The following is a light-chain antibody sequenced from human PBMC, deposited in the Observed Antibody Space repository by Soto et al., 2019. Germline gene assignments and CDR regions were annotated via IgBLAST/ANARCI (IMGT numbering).Light chain of an antibody. CDR2: GNS. CDR3: QSYDRSLSASV. V-gene: IGLV1-40*01. CDR1: SSNIGAGYD. J-gene: IGLJ2*01. Sequence: QSVLTQPPSVSGAPGQRVTISCTGSSSNIGAGYDVHWYQQLPGTAPKLIIYGNSNRPSGVPDRFSGSKSGTSASLAITGLQAEDEADDYCQSYDRSLSASVFGGGTKLTVL.